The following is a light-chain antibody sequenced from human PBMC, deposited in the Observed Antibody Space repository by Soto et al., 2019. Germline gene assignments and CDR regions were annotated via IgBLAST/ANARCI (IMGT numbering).Light chain of an antibody. CDR1: QTIRGY. V-gene: IGKV1-5*03. CDR2: KAS. Sequence: DIQMTQSPSTLSASVGDRVTITCRASQTIRGYLAWYQQKPGKAPKLLIYKASTLESGVPSRFSGSGSGSEFTLTISSLQPDDFATYYCQHYDAYSTWTFGQGTKLEIK. J-gene: IGKJ1*01. CDR3: QHYDAYSTWT.